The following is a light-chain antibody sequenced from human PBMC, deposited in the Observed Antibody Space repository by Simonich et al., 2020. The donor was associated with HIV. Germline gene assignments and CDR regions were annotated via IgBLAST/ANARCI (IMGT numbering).Light chain of an antibody. Sequence: DIVMTQSPDSLAVSLGERATINCKSSQSVLYSSNHKNYLAWYQQKPGQPPKLLIYWASTRESGVPDRFSGSGSGTDFTLTISNLQAEDVAVYYCQQRSNWPPWTFGQGTKVEIK. CDR2: WAS. V-gene: IGKV4-1*01. CDR3: QQRSNWPPWT. J-gene: IGKJ1*01. CDR1: QSVLYSSNHKNY.